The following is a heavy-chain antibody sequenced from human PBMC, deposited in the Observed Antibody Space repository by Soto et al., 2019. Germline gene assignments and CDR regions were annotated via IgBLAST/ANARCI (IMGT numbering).Heavy chain of an antibody. V-gene: IGHV3-53*01. Sequence: PGGSLRLSCAASGFTVSSNYMSWVRQAPGKGLEWVSVIYSGGSTYYADSVKGRFTISRDNSKNTLYLQMNSLRAEDTAVYYCARGLYSSGWTQVYVIDVWGQGTTDTGSS. CDR1: GFTVSSNY. CDR2: IYSGGST. J-gene: IGHJ6*02. CDR3: ARGLYSSGWTQVYVIDV. D-gene: IGHD6-19*01.